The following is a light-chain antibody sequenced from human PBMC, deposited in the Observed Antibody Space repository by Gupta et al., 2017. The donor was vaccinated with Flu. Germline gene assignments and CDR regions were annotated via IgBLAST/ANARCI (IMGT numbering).Light chain of an antibody. CDR1: RSNIGNNY. Sequence: QSVLTQPPSVSAAPGQKVTISCSGSRSNIGNNYVSWYQQLPGTAPKLLIYTNNKRPSGIPDRFSASKSGTSATLGITGLQTGDEADYYCATWDSSLSAYVSGTETKVSVL. CDR3: ATWDSSLSAYV. J-gene: IGLJ1*01. V-gene: IGLV1-51*02. CDR2: TNN.